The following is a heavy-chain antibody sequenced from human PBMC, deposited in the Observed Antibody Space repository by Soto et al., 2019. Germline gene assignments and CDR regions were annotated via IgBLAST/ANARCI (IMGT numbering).Heavy chain of an antibody. Sequence: SETLSLTCTVSGGSLSSSSYYWGWIRQPPGKGLEWIGNIFYSGNTYYNPSLKSRVTISVDTSKNQFSLKLSSVTAADMAVYYCARGPSGDKVHYWGQGALVTVSS. CDR1: GGSLSSSSYY. V-gene: IGHV4-39*01. D-gene: IGHD7-27*01. CDR2: IFYSGNT. CDR3: ARGPSGDKVHY. J-gene: IGHJ4*02.